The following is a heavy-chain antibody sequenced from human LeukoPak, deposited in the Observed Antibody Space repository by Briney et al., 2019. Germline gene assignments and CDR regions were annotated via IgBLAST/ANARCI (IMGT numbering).Heavy chain of an antibody. CDR2: IGVSATAI. CDR3: ARGSWRVARIPDY. Sequence: GGSLRLSCAASGFTFSDYYLTWIRQAPGKGLEWVSYIGVSATAIHYADSVKGRFTIFRDNAKNSLYLQMNRLRAEDTALYYCARGSWRVARIPDYWGQGTLVTVSS. CDR1: GFTFSDYY. V-gene: IGHV3-11*01. J-gene: IGHJ4*02. D-gene: IGHD5-12*01.